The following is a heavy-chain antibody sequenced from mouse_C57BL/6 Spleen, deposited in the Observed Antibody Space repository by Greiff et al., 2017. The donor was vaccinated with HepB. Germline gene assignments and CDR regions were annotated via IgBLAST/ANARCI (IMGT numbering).Heavy chain of an antibody. CDR1: GYAFSSSW. V-gene: IGHV1-82*01. CDR2: IYPGDGDT. Sequence: VQRVESGPELVKPGASVKISCKASGYAFSSSWMNWVKQRPGKGLEWIGRIYPGDGDTNYNGKFKGKATLTADKSSSTAYVQLSSLTSEDSAVYFCARTGDYAMDYWGQGTSVTVSS. D-gene: IGHD4-1*01. CDR3: ARTGDYAMDY. J-gene: IGHJ4*01.